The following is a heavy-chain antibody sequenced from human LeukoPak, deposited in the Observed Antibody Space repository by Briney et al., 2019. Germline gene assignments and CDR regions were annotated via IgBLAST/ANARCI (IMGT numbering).Heavy chain of an antibody. J-gene: IGHJ4*02. V-gene: IGHV1-2*02. CDR3: ASENSDSGYDPGLDY. CDR1: GYTFTGYY. CDR2: INPNSGGT. D-gene: IGHD5-12*01. Sequence: ASVKVSCKASGYTFTGYYMHWVRQAPGQGLEWMGWINPNSGGTNYAQKFQGRVTMTGDTSISTAYMELSRLRPDDTAVYYCASENSDSGYDPGLDYWGQGTLVTVSS.